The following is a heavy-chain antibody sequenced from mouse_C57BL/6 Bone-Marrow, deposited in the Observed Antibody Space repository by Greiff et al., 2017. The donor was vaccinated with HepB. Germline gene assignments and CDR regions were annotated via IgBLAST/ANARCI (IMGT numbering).Heavy chain of an antibody. CDR3: ARGEVITTVVAHFDY. Sequence: VQLQQSDAELVKPGASVKISCKVSGYTFTDHTIHWMKQRPEQGLEWIGYIYPRDGSTKYNEKFKGKATLTADKSSSTAYMQLNSLTSEDSAVYFCARGEVITTVVAHFDYWGQGTTLTVSS. CDR1: GYTFTDHT. D-gene: IGHD1-1*01. V-gene: IGHV1-78*01. CDR2: IYPRDGST. J-gene: IGHJ2*01.